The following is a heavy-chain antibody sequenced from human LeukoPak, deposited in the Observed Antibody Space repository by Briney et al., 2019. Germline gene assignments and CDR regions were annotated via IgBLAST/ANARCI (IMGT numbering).Heavy chain of an antibody. CDR2: ISAYNGNT. CDR1: GYTFTSYG. CDR3: ARERKIAPLRYFAQANYVDV. V-gene: IGHV1-18*01. J-gene: IGHJ6*03. D-gene: IGHD3-9*01. Sequence: GASVKVSCKASGYTFTSYGISWVRQAPGQGLEWMGWISAYNGNTNYAQKLQGRVTMTTDTSTSTAYMELRSLRSDDTAVYYCARERKIAPLRYFAQANYVDVWGKGTTVTVSS.